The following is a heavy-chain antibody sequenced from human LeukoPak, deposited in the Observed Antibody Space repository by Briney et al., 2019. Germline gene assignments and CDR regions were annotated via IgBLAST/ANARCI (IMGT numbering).Heavy chain of an antibody. V-gene: IGHV3-23*01. CDR2: ISGSGGST. J-gene: IGHJ4*02. D-gene: IGHD1-26*01. Sequence: GRSQRLSCAASGFTFSSYAMSWVRQAPGNGLEWLSAISGSGGSTYYADSVKGRFTISRDNSKNTLYLQMNSLRAEDTAVYYCAKDLLVGATTGYYFDYWGQGTLVTVSS. CDR1: GFTFSSYA. CDR3: AKDLLVGATTGYYFDY.